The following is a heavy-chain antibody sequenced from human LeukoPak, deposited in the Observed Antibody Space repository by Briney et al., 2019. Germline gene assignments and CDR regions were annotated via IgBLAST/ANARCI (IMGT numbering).Heavy chain of an antibody. D-gene: IGHD6-6*01. CDR3: AKGTYSSSPRDY. Sequence: GGSLRLSCAASGFTFCSCAMSWVGQAPGKGLEWVSAISGSGGSTYYAGSVKGRFTISRDNSKNTLFLQMNSLRAEDTAVYYCAKGTYSSSPRDYWGQGTLVTVSS. V-gene: IGHV3-23*01. CDR1: GFTFCSCA. J-gene: IGHJ4*02. CDR2: ISGSGGST.